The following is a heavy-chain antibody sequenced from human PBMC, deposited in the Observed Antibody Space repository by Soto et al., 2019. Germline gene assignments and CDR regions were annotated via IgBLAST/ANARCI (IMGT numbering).Heavy chain of an antibody. CDR2: ISSSSSTI. Sequence: EVQLVESGGGLVQPGGSLRLFCAASGFTFSSYSMNWVRQAPGKGLEWVSYISSSSSTIYYADSVKGRITISRDKAKNSLYLQMNSLRAEDTAVYYCAREKGWLNWFDPWGQGTLVTVSS. J-gene: IGHJ5*02. CDR3: AREKGWLNWFDP. D-gene: IGHD6-19*01. CDR1: GFTFSSYS. V-gene: IGHV3-48*01.